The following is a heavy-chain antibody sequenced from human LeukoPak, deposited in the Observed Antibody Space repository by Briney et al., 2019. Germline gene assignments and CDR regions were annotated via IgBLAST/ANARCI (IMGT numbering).Heavy chain of an antibody. CDR3: ARDSGPGETFSYYYGMDV. Sequence: GGSLRLSCAASGFTFSSYTMNWVRQAPGKGLEWVSSISGTSSYIFYADSVRGRFTISRDNAKNSLYLQMNSLRAEDTAVYYCARDSGPGETFSYYYGMDVWGQGTTVTVSS. CDR1: GFTFSSYT. J-gene: IGHJ6*02. V-gene: IGHV3-21*06. CDR2: ISGTSSYI. D-gene: IGHD3-10*01.